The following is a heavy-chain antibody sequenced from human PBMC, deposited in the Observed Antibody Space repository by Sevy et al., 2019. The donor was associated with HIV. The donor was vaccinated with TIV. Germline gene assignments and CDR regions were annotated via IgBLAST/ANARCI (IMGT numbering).Heavy chain of an antibody. D-gene: IGHD3-16*01. V-gene: IGHV3-7*01. CDR2: IRGDGIDK. CDR3: GPDTLGRFGS. Sequence: GGSLRLSCAASGFTFSTTWMNWVRQAPGKGLEWVANIRGDGIDKHYVDSVEGRFTISRDNAKNLLFLQMNSLRVEDTAVYHCGPDTLGRFGSWGQGALVAVSS. CDR1: GFTFSTTW. J-gene: IGHJ4*02.